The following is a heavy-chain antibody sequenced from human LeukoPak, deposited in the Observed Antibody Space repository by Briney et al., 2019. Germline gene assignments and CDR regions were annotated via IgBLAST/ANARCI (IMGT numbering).Heavy chain of an antibody. Sequence: PSETLSLTCNVSGYSISSGYYWGWIRQPPGKGLEWIGEVYHSGSTSYNPSLLSRVTISVDKSKNQFSLEMRSVTAADTAVYYCARDVTRQVMDVWGQGTTVTVSS. J-gene: IGHJ6*02. V-gene: IGHV4-38-2*02. D-gene: IGHD2-15*01. CDR1: GYSISSGYY. CDR3: ARDVTRQVMDV. CDR2: VYHSGST.